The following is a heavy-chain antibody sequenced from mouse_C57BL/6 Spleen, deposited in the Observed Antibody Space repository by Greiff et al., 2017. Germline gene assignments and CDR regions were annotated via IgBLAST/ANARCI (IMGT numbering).Heavy chain of an antibody. D-gene: IGHD4-1*01. CDR1: GYTFTGYW. CDR3: ARGELGRDYAMDY. Sequence: VQLQESGAELMKPGASVKLSCKATGYTFTGYWIEWVKQRPGHGLEWIGEILPGSGSTNYNAKFKGKATFTADTSSNTAYMQLSSLTTEDSAIYYCARGELGRDYAMDYCGQGTSVTVSS. CDR2: ILPGSGST. V-gene: IGHV1-9*01. J-gene: IGHJ4*01.